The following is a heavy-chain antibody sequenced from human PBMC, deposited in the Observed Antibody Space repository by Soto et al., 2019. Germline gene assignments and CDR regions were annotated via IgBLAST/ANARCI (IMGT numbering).Heavy chain of an antibody. CDR3: ASAAVTGTAGLDF. J-gene: IGHJ4*02. Sequence: ASVKVSCKASGYTFSGFYMHWVRQAPGQGLEWMGWINPNSGGTKYAEKFQGRVTMTRDTSISTAYVELGRLTSDDTAVYYCASAAVTGTAGLDFWGQGTLVTVSS. V-gene: IGHV1-2*02. CDR2: INPNSGGT. D-gene: IGHD6-19*01. CDR1: GYTFSGFY.